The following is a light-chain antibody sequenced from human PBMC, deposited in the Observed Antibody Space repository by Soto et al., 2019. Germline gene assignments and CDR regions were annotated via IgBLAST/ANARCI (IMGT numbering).Light chain of an antibody. CDR1: NSDVGGYNY. CDR2: EVS. CDR3: SSFTNTITRYA. V-gene: IGLV2-14*01. Sequence: QSVLTQPASVSGTPGQSITISCTGSNSDVGGYNYVSWFQHHPGKAPKLIIYEVSYRPSGVSNRFSGSKSGDTASLTISGLQAEDEDDYYCSSFTNTITRYAFGTGTKVTVL. J-gene: IGLJ1*01.